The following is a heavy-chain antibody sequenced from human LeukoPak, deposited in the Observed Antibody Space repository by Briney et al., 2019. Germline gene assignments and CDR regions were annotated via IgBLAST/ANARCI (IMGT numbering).Heavy chain of an antibody. V-gene: IGHV3-30*18. CDR3: AKGYSGYKAFDY. J-gene: IGHJ4*02. Sequence: GGSLRLSCAASGFTFSSYGMHWVRQAPGKGLEWVAVISYDGSNKYYADSVKGRFTISRDNSKNTLYLQMNSLRAEDTAVYYCAKGYSGYKAFDYWGQGTLVTVSS. CDR2: ISYDGSNK. CDR1: GFTFSSYG. D-gene: IGHD5-12*01.